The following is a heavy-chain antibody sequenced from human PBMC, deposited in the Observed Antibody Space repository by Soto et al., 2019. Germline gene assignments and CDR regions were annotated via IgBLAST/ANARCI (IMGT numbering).Heavy chain of an antibody. V-gene: IGHV1-69*05. D-gene: IGHD2-15*01. J-gene: IGHJ4*02. CDR3: AKDTRNTLSHLDY. CDR2: IIPLFGRT. Sequence: ASVKVSCKVSGGPFSSYTISWVRQVPGQGLEWMGEIIPLFGRTNYVQGFQGRFTISRDNSKNTLYLQMNSLRAEDTAVYYCAKDTRNTLSHLDYWGQGTLVTVSS. CDR1: GGPFSSYT.